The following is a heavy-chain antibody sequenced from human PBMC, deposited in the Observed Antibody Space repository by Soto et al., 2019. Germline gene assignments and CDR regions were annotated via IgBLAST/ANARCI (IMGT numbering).Heavy chain of an antibody. Sequence: PSETLSLTCTVSGASISYGGFSWSWIRQSAGKGLEWIGYISHLENTYLHPSFKSRLTMSIARTRNQFSMKLSSVTAADMAVYYCARGGGYDSFDYWGQGVLVT. V-gene: IGHV4-30-2*06. D-gene: IGHD5-12*01. CDR2: ISHLENT. J-gene: IGHJ4*02. CDR3: ARGGGYDSFDY. CDR1: GASISYGGFS.